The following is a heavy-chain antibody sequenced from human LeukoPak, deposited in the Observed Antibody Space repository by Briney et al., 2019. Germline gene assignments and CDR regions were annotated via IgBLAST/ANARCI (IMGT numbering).Heavy chain of an antibody. CDR1: GFTFSNAW. D-gene: IGHD3-22*01. Sequence: GGSLRLSCAASGFTFSNAWMSWVRQDPGKGLEWVGRIKSKTDGGTTDYAAPVKGRFTISRDDSKNTLYLQMNSLKTEDTAVYYCTTGEDYYDSTRLDYWGQGTLVTVSS. J-gene: IGHJ4*02. V-gene: IGHV3-15*01. CDR3: TTGEDYYDSTRLDY. CDR2: IKSKTDGGTT.